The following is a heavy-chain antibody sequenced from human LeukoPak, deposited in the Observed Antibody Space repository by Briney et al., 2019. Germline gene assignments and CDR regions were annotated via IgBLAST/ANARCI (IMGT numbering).Heavy chain of an antibody. V-gene: IGHV1-46*01. CDR2: INPSGGST. CDR3: ATFSHHEGRFDP. CDR1: GYTFTSYY. Sequence: ASVKVSCKASGYTFTSYYMQWVRQAPGQGLEWMGIINPSGGSTSYAQKFQGRVTMTRDTSTSTVYMKLSSLRSEDTAVYYCATFSHHEGRFDPWGQGTLVTVSS. J-gene: IGHJ5*02. D-gene: IGHD1-14*01.